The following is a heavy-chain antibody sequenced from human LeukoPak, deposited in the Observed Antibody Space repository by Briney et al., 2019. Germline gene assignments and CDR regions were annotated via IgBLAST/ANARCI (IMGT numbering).Heavy chain of an antibody. CDR1: GFTFSSIA. Sequence: GGSLRLSCAASGFTFSSIAMTWVRQAPGKGLEGVSTIRSNEDTTYNADSVKGCFTISRDNSKNTLYLQLNSLRVEDTAIYYCAKGQELDDGVFDSWGQGTLVTVSS. CDR3: AKGQELDDGVFDS. D-gene: IGHD1-1*01. CDR2: IRSNEDTT. J-gene: IGHJ4*02. V-gene: IGHV3-23*01.